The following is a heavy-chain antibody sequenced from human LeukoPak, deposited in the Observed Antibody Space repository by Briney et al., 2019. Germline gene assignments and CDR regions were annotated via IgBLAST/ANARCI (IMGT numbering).Heavy chain of an antibody. CDR3: ARAPGYYYMDV. J-gene: IGHJ6*03. D-gene: IGHD3-10*01. CDR1: GYSISSGYY. CDR2: IYHSGST. V-gene: IGHV4-38-2*01. Sequence: SETLSLTCAVSGYSISSGYYWGWIRQPPGKGLEWIGSIYHSGSTYYNPSLKSRVTISVDTSKNQFSLKLSSVTAADTAVYYCARAPGYYYMDVRGKGTTVTVSS.